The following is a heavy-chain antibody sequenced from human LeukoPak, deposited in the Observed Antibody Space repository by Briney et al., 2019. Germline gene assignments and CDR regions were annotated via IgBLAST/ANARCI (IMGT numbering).Heavy chain of an antibody. Sequence: GGSLRLSCAASGFTFDDYAMHWVRQAPGKGLEWVSSISSSSSYIYYADSVKGRFTISRDNAKNSLYLQMNSLRAEDTAVYYCARDRGYSYGFRDYYFDYWGQGTLVTVSS. CDR1: GFTFDDYA. D-gene: IGHD5-18*01. CDR2: ISSSSSYI. J-gene: IGHJ4*02. CDR3: ARDRGYSYGFRDYYFDY. V-gene: IGHV3-21*01.